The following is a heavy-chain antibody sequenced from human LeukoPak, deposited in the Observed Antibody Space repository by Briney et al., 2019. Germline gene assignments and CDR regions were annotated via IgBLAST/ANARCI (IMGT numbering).Heavy chain of an antibody. V-gene: IGHV4-59*01. J-gene: IGHJ3*02. CDR2: IYYSGST. Sequence: PSETLSLTCTVSGGSISSYYWSWIRQPPGKGLEWIGYIYYSGSTNYNPSLKSRVTISVDTSKNQFSLKLSSVTAEDTALYYCAKAPDYGGNSVDPPDAFDIWGQGTMVTVSS. CDR3: AKAPDYGGNSVDPPDAFDI. CDR1: GGSISSYY. D-gene: IGHD4-23*01.